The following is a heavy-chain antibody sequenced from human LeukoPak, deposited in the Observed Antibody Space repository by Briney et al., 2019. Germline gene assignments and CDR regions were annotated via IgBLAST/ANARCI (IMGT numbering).Heavy chain of an antibody. D-gene: IGHD2-2*01. CDR3: ARRQGCSSTSCPPDS. CDR2: IYPGDSDT. J-gene: IGHJ4*02. V-gene: IGHV5-51*01. CDR1: GYSFTTYW. Sequence: GESLKISCRGSGYSFTTYWIGWVRQMPGKGLEWMGIIYPGDSDTRYNPSFQGQVTMSADKSINTAYLQWSSLKASDTAMYYCARRQGCSSTSCPPDSWGQGTLVTVSS.